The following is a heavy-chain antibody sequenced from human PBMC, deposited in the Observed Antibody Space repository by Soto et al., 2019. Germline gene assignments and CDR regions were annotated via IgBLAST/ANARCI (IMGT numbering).Heavy chain of an antibody. CDR2: ISYDGSNK. J-gene: IGHJ6*02. V-gene: IGHV3-30-3*01. Sequence: GGSLRLSCAASGFTFSSYAMHWVRQAPGKGLEWVAVISYDGSNKYYADSVKGRFTISRDNSKNTLYLQMNSLRAEDTAVYYCARVLIAVAGTGDYGMDVWGQGTRVTVSS. D-gene: IGHD6-19*01. CDR1: GFTFSSYA. CDR3: ARVLIAVAGTGDYGMDV.